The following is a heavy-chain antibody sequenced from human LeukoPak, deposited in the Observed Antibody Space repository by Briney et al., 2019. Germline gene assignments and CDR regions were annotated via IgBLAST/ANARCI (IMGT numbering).Heavy chain of an antibody. CDR1: GGSFSGYY. Sequence: SETLSLTCAVYGGSFSGYYWSWIRQPPGKGLGWIGEINHSGSTNYNPSLKSRVTISVDTSKNQFSLKLSSVTAADTAVYYCARGRTWIQLWLLDYWGQGTLVTVSS. V-gene: IGHV4-34*01. CDR3: ARGRTWIQLWLLDY. CDR2: INHSGST. D-gene: IGHD5-18*01. J-gene: IGHJ4*02.